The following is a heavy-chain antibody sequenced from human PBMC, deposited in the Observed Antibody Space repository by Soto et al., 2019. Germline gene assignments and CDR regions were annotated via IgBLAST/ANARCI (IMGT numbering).Heavy chain of an antibody. D-gene: IGHD3-10*01. CDR3: ARGYGSGSYYFDY. Sequence: QVQLVQSGAEVKKPGASVKVSCKASGYTFTSYDINWVRQATGQGLEWMGWMNPNSGNTGYVQKLQGRVTMTRSTSISTAYMELSGLKSDDTAVYYCARGYGSGSYYFDYWGQGTLVTVSS. V-gene: IGHV1-8*01. J-gene: IGHJ4*02. CDR1: GYTFTSYD. CDR2: MNPNSGNT.